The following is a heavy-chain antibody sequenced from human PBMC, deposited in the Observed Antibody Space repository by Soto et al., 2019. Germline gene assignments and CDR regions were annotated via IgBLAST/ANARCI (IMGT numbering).Heavy chain of an antibody. CDR2: IYNSGIT. CDR1: GGSIRRGHYS. CDR3: ARGVTVFGLVSRFWFDP. Sequence: SETLSLTCTVSGGSIRRGHYSWSWVRQSQGKGLEWIGHIYNSGITYYNPSLKSRVVISIDTSRNQFSLRLNSLTAADRAVYFCARGVTVFGLVSRFWFDPWGQGTVVTVSS. D-gene: IGHD3-3*01. V-gene: IGHV4-30-4*01. J-gene: IGHJ5*02.